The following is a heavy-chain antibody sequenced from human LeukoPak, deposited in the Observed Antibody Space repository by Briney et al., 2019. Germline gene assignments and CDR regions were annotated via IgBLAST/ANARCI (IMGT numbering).Heavy chain of an antibody. J-gene: IGHJ4*02. D-gene: IGHD3-3*01. CDR1: GFTFSSYW. Sequence: PGGSLRLSCATSGFTFSSYWMTWVRQAPGKGLEWVANIKQDGSQKYYVDSVKGRFTISRGNAKNSLYLQMNSLRVEDTAVYYCARDVLGRSGEQLDYWGQGTLVTVSS. CDR2: IKQDGSQK. CDR3: ARDVLGRSGEQLDY. V-gene: IGHV3-7*03.